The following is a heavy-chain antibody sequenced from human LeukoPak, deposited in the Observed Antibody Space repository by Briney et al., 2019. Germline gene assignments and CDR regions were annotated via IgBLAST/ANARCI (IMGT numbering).Heavy chain of an antibody. D-gene: IGHD6-13*01. CDR2: ISGSGGST. CDR1: GFTFSSYA. Sequence: EAGGSLRLSCAASGFTFSSYAMSWVRQAPGKGLEWVSAISGSGGSTYYADSVKGRFTISRDNSKNTLYLQMNSLRAEDTAVYYCAKASRQQLVRYYFDYWGQGTLVTVSS. J-gene: IGHJ4*02. V-gene: IGHV3-23*01. CDR3: AKASRQQLVRYYFDY.